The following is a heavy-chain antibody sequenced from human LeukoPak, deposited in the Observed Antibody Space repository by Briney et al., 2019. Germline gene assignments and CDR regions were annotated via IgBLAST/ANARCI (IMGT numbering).Heavy chain of an antibody. J-gene: IGHJ4*02. CDR1: GGSISSGGYY. Sequence: TSQTLSLTCTVSGGSISSGGYYWSWIRQHPGKGLEWIGYIYYSGSTYYNPSLKSRVTISVDTSKNQFSLKLSSVTAADTAVYYCARDSHYYGSGSYLDYWGQGTLVTVSS. D-gene: IGHD3-10*01. CDR3: ARDSHYYGSGSYLDY. V-gene: IGHV4-31*03. CDR2: IYYSGST.